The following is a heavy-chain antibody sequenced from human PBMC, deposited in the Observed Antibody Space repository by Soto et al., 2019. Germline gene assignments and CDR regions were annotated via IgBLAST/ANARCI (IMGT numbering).Heavy chain of an antibody. J-gene: IGHJ3*02. Sequence: QVQLVESGGGLVKPGGSLRLSCTVSGFIFSDYYMSWIRQAPGKGLEWLSYISSSGSMIQYADSVKGRFTISKDNAKNPLYLQMNSLRAEDTAVYYCAREAFDSEDLDMWCQGTMVTFSS. CDR1: GFIFSDYY. CDR2: ISSSGSMI. D-gene: IGHD3-22*01. V-gene: IGHV3-11*01. CDR3: AREAFDSEDLDM.